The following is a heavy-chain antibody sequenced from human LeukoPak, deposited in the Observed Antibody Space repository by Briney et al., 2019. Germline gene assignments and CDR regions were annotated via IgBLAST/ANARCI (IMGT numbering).Heavy chain of an antibody. V-gene: IGHV3-48*03. J-gene: IGHJ4*02. D-gene: IGHD2-21*01. CDR2: ISSSDNSI. Sequence: GGSLRLSCAASGFTFSTYEFNWVRQAPGKGLEWISYISSSDNSIYYADSVRGRFTVSRDNAKSSVYLQMNSLGAEDTAVYYCARESASCGGDCYDYWGQGILVTVSS. CDR3: ARESASCGGDCYDY. CDR1: GFTFSTYE.